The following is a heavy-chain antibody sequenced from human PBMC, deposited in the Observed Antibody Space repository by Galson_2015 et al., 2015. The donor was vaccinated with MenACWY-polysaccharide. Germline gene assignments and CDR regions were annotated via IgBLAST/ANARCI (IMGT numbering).Heavy chain of an antibody. CDR2: IDPKRGGT. CDR1: GYIFTDFY. J-gene: IGHJ4*02. V-gene: IGHV1-2*02. Sequence: SVKVSCKASGYIFTDFYIHWVREAPGQGLEWVGWIDPKRGGTNYAQKFQGRVTMTRDTSISTAYLELSSLRADDTAVYYCAKIPTVGATYLDYWGQGTLVTVSA. CDR3: AKIPTVGATYLDY. D-gene: IGHD1-26*01.